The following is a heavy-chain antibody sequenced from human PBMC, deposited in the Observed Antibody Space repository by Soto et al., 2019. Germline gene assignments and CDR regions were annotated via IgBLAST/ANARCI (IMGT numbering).Heavy chain of an antibody. D-gene: IGHD5-12*01. V-gene: IGHV3-30*18. Sequence: PGGSLRLSCAASGFTFSSYGMHWVRQAPGKGLEWVAVISYDGSNKYYADSVKGRFTISRDNSKNTLYLQMNSLRAEDTAVYYCAKDLRTDALDIWGQGTMVTVSS. J-gene: IGHJ3*02. CDR1: GFTFSSYG. CDR3: AKDLRTDALDI. CDR2: ISYDGSNK.